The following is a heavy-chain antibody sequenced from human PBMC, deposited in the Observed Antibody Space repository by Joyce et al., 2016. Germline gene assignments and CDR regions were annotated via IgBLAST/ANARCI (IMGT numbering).Heavy chain of an antibody. CDR1: GDTFTNYA. CDR2: SIPVYGTV. D-gene: IGHD6-19*01. CDR3: ARDRDLYSSGWYFDY. V-gene: IGHV1-69*01. J-gene: IGHJ4*02. Sequence: QVQLVQSGAEVKKPGSSVTVSCKASGDTFTNYAINWLRQAPGQGLEWMGGSIPVYGTVSYAQKFQGSVTITADEATSTAYMEVWCLRSEDTAVYYCARDRDLYSSGWYFDYWGQGTLVTVSS.